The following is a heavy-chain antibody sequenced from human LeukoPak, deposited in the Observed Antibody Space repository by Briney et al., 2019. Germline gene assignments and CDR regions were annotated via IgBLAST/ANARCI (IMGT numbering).Heavy chain of an antibody. Sequence: QTGGSLRLSCAASGFTFSSYAMSWVRQAPGKGLEWVSAISGSGGSTYYADSVKGRFTISRDNSKNTLYLQMNSLRAEDTAVYYCAKDLTKWGYYFDYWGQGTLVTVSS. CDR3: AKDLTKWGYYFDY. CDR2: ISGSGGST. V-gene: IGHV3-23*01. CDR1: GFTFSSYA. J-gene: IGHJ4*02. D-gene: IGHD1-26*01.